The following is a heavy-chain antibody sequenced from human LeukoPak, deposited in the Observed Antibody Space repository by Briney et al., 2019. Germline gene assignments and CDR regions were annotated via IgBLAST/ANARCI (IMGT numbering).Heavy chain of an antibody. CDR2: ISNDGNNK. V-gene: IGHV3-30*18. CDR1: GFIFSSYD. J-gene: IGHJ4*02. CDR3: AKDGLMRFFDY. D-gene: IGHD2-8*01. Sequence: GGSLRLSCAASGFIFSSYDMYWVRQAPGKGLEWVAVISNDGNNKQYADSVKGRFTISRDNSKNTLYLQMNSLRADGTAVYHCAKDGLMRFFDYWGQGTLVTVSS.